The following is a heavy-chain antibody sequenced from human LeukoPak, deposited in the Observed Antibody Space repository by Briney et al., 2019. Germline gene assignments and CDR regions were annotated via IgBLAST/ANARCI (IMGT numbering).Heavy chain of an antibody. CDR3: ARVPHAMVRGVIITEFYFDY. CDR2: LSSSSNYI. V-gene: IGHV3-21*01. J-gene: IGHJ4*02. CDR1: GLTFSSYS. Sequence: AGGSLRLSCAASGLTFSSYSMNWVRQAPGKGLEWVSSLSSSSNYIYYADSVKGRFTISRDNAKNSLYLQMNSLRAEDTAVYYCARVPHAMVRGVIITEFYFDYWGQGTLVTVSS. D-gene: IGHD3-10*01.